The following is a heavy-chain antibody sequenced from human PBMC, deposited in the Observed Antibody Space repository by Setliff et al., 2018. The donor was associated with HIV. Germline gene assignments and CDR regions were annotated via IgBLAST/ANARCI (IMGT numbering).Heavy chain of an antibody. CDR2: LYDTGRT. CDR1: GGSVIKDNFY. D-gene: IGHD6-13*01. CDR3: ARRGGGIAAHSFYYYYMDV. J-gene: IGHJ6*03. Sequence: PSETLSLTCSVSGGSVIKDNFYWGWIRQAPAKGLEWIGTLYDTGRTYYNPPLKSRVSIFVDTTKNEFSLNLRSVTAADTAVYFCARRGGGIAAHSFYYYYMDVWGKGTTVTVSS. V-gene: IGHV4-39*01.